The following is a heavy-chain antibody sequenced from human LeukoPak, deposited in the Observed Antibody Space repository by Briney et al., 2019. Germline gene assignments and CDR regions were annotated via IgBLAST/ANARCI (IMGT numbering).Heavy chain of an antibody. Sequence: GGSLRLSCAVSGFSFSSDWMSWVRQTPGKGLEWVAYINQDGTEKGYVDSVKGRFTISRDNAKNSLYLQMNSLRAEDTAVYYCARDRLRLGELSFYWGQGTLVTVSS. CDR1: GFSFSSDW. D-gene: IGHD3-16*02. V-gene: IGHV3-7*01. J-gene: IGHJ4*02. CDR3: ARDRLRLGELSFY. CDR2: INQDGTEK.